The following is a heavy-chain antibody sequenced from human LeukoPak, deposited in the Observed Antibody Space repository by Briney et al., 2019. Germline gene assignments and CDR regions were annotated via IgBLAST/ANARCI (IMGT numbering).Heavy chain of an antibody. CDR3: ARDRMVRGVTPHPFDY. CDR2: ISSDGSIT. Sequence: GGSLRLSCAASGFTFSTYWMHWVRQAPGKGLVWVSRISSDGSITGYADSVKGRFTISRDNAKNSLYLQMNSLRAEDTAVYYCARDRMVRGVTPHPFDYWGQGTLVTVSS. CDR1: GFTFSTYW. V-gene: IGHV3-74*01. D-gene: IGHD3-10*01. J-gene: IGHJ4*02.